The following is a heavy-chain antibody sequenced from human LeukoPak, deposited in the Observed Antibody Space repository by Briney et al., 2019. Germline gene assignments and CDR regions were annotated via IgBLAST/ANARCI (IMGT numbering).Heavy chain of an antibody. CDR3: AKGTGPLYYYYYTDV. CDR1: GFTFSSYA. J-gene: IGHJ6*03. Sequence: GGSLRLSCAASGFTFSSYAMSWVRQAPGKGLEWVSGILDSGYSTYYANSVKGRFTISRDNSNNTLYLQMNSLRAEDTAVYYCAKGTGPLYYYYYTDVWGKGTTVTVSS. CDR2: ILDSGYST. V-gene: IGHV3-23*01. D-gene: IGHD3/OR15-3a*01.